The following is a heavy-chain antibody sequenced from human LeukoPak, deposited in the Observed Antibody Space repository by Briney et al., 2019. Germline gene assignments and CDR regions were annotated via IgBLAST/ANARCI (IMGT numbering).Heavy chain of an antibody. CDR2: IRSKAYGGTT. J-gene: IGHJ6*03. Sequence: PGRSLRLSCTASGFTFGDYAMSWFRQAPGKGLEWVGFIRSKAYGGTTEYAASVKGRFTISRDDSKSIAYLQMNSLKTEDTAVYYCTRGTAVGYGGNSADYYYMDVWGKGTTVTVSS. V-gene: IGHV3-49*03. D-gene: IGHD4-23*01. CDR1: GFTFGDYA. CDR3: TRGTAVGYGGNSADYYYMDV.